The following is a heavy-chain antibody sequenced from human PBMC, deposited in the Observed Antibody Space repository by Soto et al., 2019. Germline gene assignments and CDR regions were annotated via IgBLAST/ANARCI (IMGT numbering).Heavy chain of an antibody. Sequence: EVQLVESGGGLVQPGGSLRLSCAASGFTFSSYWMHWVRQAPGKGLVWVSRINSDGSSTSYADSVKGRFTIFRDNAKNTLYLQMNSLRAEDTAVYYCARADGWYGAFDIWGQGTMVTVSS. CDR3: ARADGWYGAFDI. V-gene: IGHV3-74*01. CDR2: INSDGSST. D-gene: IGHD6-19*01. CDR1: GFTFSSYW. J-gene: IGHJ3*02.